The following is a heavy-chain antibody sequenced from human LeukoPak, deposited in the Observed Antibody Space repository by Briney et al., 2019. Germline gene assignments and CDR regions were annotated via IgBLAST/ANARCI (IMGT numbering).Heavy chain of an antibody. CDR3: ARDSGTTGEVKFDP. CDR2: ISYSGST. Sequence: PSETLSLTCTVSGGSLSPYYWSWIRQSPGKGLEWIGYISYSGSTNSHPSLKSRVTISVDMSKPQFYLELSSVTAADTAVYYCARDSGTTGEVKFDPWGQGTLVTVSS. J-gene: IGHJ5*02. V-gene: IGHV4-59*01. CDR1: GGSLSPYY. D-gene: IGHD4-17*01.